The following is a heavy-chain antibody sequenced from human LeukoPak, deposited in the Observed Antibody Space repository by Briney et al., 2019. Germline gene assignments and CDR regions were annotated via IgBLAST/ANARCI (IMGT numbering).Heavy chain of an antibody. D-gene: IGHD3-16*01. J-gene: IGHJ5*02. Sequence: PSETLSLTCTVSGVSISSGHYYWAWIRQPPGRGLECIASVLYSGSTYYDPSFNGRVTLSVDTSKNQFSLRLSSVTAADTAIYYCARHTIDTTLGGVPDYFNAWGQGTPVTVSS. CDR3: ARHTIDTTLGGVPDYFNA. CDR2: VLYSGST. V-gene: IGHV4-39*07. CDR1: GVSISSGHYY.